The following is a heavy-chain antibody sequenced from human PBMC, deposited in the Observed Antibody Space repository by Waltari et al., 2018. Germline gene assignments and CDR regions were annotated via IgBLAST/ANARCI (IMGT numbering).Heavy chain of an antibody. CDR3: ASNLAGTGWFDP. V-gene: IGHV4-39*01. CDR2: IYYSGST. CDR1: GGSISSSRYY. J-gene: IGHJ5*02. D-gene: IGHD6-19*01. Sequence: QLQLQESGPGLVKPSETLSLTCTVSGGSISSSRYYWGWIRQPPGKGLEWIGSIYYSGSTYYNPALKSRVTISVDTSKNQFSLKLSSVTAADTAVYYCASNLAGTGWFDPWGQGTLVTVSS.